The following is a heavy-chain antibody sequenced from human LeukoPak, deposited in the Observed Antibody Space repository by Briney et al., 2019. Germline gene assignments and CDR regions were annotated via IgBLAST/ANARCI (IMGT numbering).Heavy chain of an antibody. D-gene: IGHD2-15*01. J-gene: IGHJ2*01. V-gene: IGHV4-59*08. CDR1: GGSISSYD. CDR2: IYYSGST. Sequence: SETLSLTCTVSGGSISSYDWSWIRQPPGKGLEWIGYIYYSGSTNYNPSLESRVTISVDTSKNQFSLKLSSVTAADTAVYYCARFRTGYCSGGSCYYWYFDLWGRGTLVTVSS. CDR3: ARFRTGYCSGGSCYYWYFDL.